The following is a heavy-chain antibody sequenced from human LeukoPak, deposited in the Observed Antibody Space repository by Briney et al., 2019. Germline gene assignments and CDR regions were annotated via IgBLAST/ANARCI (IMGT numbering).Heavy chain of an antibody. CDR2: ISSSSSTI. V-gene: IGHV3-48*02. D-gene: IGHD3-9*01. CDR3: ARDHDWAFDL. Sequence: AGGSLRLSCAASGFTFSSYSMNWVRQAPGKGLEWVSYISSSSSTIYYADSVKGRFTISRDNAKNSLYLQMNALRYEDTAIYYCARDHDWAFDLWGQGTLVTVSS. J-gene: IGHJ4*02. CDR1: GFTFSSYS.